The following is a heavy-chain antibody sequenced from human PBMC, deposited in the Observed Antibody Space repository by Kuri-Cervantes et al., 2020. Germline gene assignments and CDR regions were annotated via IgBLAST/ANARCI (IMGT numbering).Heavy chain of an antibody. J-gene: IGHJ4*02. V-gene: IGHV3-30*03. D-gene: IGHD3-3*01. CDR1: GFTFSSYS. CDR3: ARDRWGTIFGVVIH. Sequence: GESLKISCAASGFTFSSYSMNWVRQAPGKGLEWVAVISYDGSNKYYADSVKGRFTISRDNSKNTLYLQMNSLRAEDTAVYYCARDRWGTIFGVVIHWGQGTLVTVSS. CDR2: ISYDGSNK.